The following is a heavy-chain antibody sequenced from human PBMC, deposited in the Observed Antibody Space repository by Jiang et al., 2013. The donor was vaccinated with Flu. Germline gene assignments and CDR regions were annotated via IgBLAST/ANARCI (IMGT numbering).Heavy chain of an antibody. CDR3: AGISTGGYDSKFDS. V-gene: IGHV1-69*16. D-gene: IGHD5-12*01. Sequence: GAEVKKPGSSVKVSCKASGGTFGSSTIGWVRQAPGQGLEWMGGIIPILQTVFYAQKFQGRLSIAADASTSTAYMELNSLRSEDTAVYYCAGISTGGYDSKFDSWGQGTLVTVSS. CDR1: GGTFGSST. CDR2: IIPILQTV. J-gene: IGHJ4*02.